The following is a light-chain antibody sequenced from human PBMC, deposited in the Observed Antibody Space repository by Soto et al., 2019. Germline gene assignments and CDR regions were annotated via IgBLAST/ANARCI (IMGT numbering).Light chain of an antibody. CDR2: AVS. J-gene: IGKJ1*01. Sequence: EIVLTQSPGTLTLSPGESAALSCRASQTLSNNYLVWYRQKPGQAPRLLIYAVSSRAAGIPDRFSGSGSGTDFALTIARLEPEDSAVYYCQQHSNSPWTFGQGTRVEI. V-gene: IGKV3-20*01. CDR3: QQHSNSPWT. CDR1: QTLSNNY.